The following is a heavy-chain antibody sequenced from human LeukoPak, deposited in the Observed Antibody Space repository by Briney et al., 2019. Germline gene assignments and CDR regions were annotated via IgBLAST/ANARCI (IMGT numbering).Heavy chain of an antibody. CDR1: GFSFSTYS. Sequence: GSLRLSCAASGFSFSTYSMNWARQPPGKGLEWIGEINHSGSTNYNPSLKSRVTISVDTSKNQFSLKLSSVTAADTAVYYCASPKGLNYWGQGTLVTVSS. J-gene: IGHJ4*02. CDR3: ASPKGLNY. V-gene: IGHV4-34*08. CDR2: INHSGST.